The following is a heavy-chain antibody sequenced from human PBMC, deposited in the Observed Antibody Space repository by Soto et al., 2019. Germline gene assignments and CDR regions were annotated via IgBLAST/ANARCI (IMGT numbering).Heavy chain of an antibody. CDR2: ISYDGSNK. Sequence: QVQLVESGGGVVQPGRSLRLSCAASGFTFSSYAMHWVRQAPGKGLEWVAVISYDGSNKYYADSVKGRFTISRDNSKNTLYLQMNSLRAEDTAVYYCARDRGGWHNFDYWGQGTLVTVSS. J-gene: IGHJ4*02. D-gene: IGHD6-19*01. CDR3: ARDRGGWHNFDY. CDR1: GFTFSSYA. V-gene: IGHV3-30-3*01.